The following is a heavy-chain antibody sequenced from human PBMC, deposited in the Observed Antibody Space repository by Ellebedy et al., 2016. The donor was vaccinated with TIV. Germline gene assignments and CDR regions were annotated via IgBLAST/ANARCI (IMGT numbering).Heavy chain of an antibody. CDR3: ASWQVPSNNFGMDV. CDR1: GFSFSTYG. V-gene: IGHV3-33*01. J-gene: IGHJ6*02. Sequence: GESLKISCAASGFSFSTYGMHWVRQAPGQGLEWVALIWYDGSDKYYSDSVKGQFSISRDNSKNTLYLQMNSLTAEDTAVYYCASWQVPSNNFGMDVWGQGTTVIVSS. CDR2: IWYDGSDK.